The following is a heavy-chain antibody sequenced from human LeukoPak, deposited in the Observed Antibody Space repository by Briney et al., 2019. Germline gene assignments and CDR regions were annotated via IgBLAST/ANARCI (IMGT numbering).Heavy chain of an antibody. CDR2: ISGSGGST. CDR1: GFTFSSYA. CDR3: AKDGYDGSGAYIDY. D-gene: IGHD3-22*01. J-gene: IGHJ4*02. Sequence: GGSLRLSCAASGFTFSSYAMSWVRQAPGKGLEWVSAISGSGGSTYYADSVKGRFTISRDNSKNTLYLQMNSLRAEDTAVYHCAKDGYDGSGAYIDYWGQGTLVTVSS. V-gene: IGHV3-23*01.